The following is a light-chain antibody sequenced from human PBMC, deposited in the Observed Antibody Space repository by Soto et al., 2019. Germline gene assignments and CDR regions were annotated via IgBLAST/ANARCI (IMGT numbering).Light chain of an antibody. Sequence: EIELTQSPGTQSLSPGETATLSCRASQSVGSNNLAWYHQKPDETPRLLIYDASSRATGIPDRFSGSWSATDFTLTISRLEPEDFAVYYCQQYANSITFGQWTRLEIE. J-gene: IGKJ5*01. CDR1: QSVGSNN. V-gene: IGKV3-20*01. CDR3: QQYANSIT. CDR2: DAS.